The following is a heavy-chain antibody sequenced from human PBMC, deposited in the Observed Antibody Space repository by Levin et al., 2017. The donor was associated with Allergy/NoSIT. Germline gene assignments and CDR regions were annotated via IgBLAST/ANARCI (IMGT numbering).Heavy chain of an antibody. CDR1: GASMSSSSFY. D-gene: IGHD1-26*01. CDR3: ARYGSSLLYAMDI. V-gene: IGHV4-39*01. CDR2: MYSSGTA. Sequence: NSSETLSLTCTVSGASMSSSSFYWGWIRQPPGKGLEWIGSMYSSGTAYYNPSLKGRVTISLDTSENQFSLKLTSVTAAAKAVYYCARYGSSLLYAMDIWGQGTSVTVSS. J-gene: IGHJ6*02.